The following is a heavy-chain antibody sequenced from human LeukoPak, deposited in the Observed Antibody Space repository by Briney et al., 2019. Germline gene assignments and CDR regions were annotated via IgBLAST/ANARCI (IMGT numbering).Heavy chain of an antibody. D-gene: IGHD3-3*01. CDR1: GFTFSSYW. V-gene: IGHV3-21*01. CDR2: ISSSSSYI. CDR3: ARGDQYYDFWSGYDAFDI. J-gene: IGHJ3*02. Sequence: GGSLRLSCAASGFTFSSYWMHWVRQAPGKGLEWVSSISSSSSYIYYADSVKGRFTISRDNAKNSLYLQMNSLRAEDTAVYYCARGDQYYDFWSGYDAFDIWGQGTMVTVSS.